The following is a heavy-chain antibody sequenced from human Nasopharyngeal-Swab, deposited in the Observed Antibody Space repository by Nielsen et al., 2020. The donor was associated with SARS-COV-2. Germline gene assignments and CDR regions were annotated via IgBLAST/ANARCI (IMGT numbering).Heavy chain of an antibody. D-gene: IGHD3-10*01. Sequence: GESLKISCTASGFSFNNYGMHWVRQAPGKGLEWVAVISYEGRKKYYAESVEGRFTTSRDYSKSTLYLQMNSLRPEDTAMYYCAKANVLFWFGQFKNDGFDIWGQGTMVAVSS. J-gene: IGHJ3*02. CDR1: GFSFNNYG. CDR3: AKANVLFWFGQFKNDGFDI. CDR2: ISYEGRKK. V-gene: IGHV3-30*18.